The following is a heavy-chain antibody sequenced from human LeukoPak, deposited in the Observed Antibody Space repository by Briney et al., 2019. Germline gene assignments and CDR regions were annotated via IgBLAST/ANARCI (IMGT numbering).Heavy chain of an antibody. J-gene: IGHJ4*02. D-gene: IGHD3-10*02. Sequence: PGGSLRLSCAASGFTFSSYWMTWVRQAPGKGLEWVANSKLDGSEEYYVDSVKGRFTISRDNTQNSLYLQMNSPRAEDTAVYYCARFSGTNYVFEFWGQGVLVTVSS. CDR3: ARFSGTNYVFEF. CDR2: SKLDGSEE. V-gene: IGHV3-7*01. CDR1: GFTFSSYW.